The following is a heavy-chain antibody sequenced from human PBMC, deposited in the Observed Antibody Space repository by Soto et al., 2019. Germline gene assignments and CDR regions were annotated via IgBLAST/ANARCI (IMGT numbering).Heavy chain of an antibody. CDR3: ASRKCEYTRNYYYGIDV. CDR1: GASISSSAYY. D-gene: IGHD1-1*01. V-gene: IGHV4-39*01. J-gene: IGHJ6*02. CDR2: IYYSGST. Sequence: SETLSLTCTVSGASISSSAYYWGWIRQPPGKGLEWIGSIYYSGSTYYNPSLKTRVTMSVDTSKNQFSLKLSSVTAADTAVYYCASRKCEYTRNYYYGIDVWGQGTTVTVSS.